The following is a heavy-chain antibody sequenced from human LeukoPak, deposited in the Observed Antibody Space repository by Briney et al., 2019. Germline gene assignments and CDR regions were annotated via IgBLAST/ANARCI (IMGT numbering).Heavy chain of an antibody. CDR3: ARDSYGSGIYMGYFDY. CDR2: ISYDGSNK. D-gene: IGHD3-10*01. CDR1: GFTFSSYA. Sequence: PGRSLRLSCAASGFTFSSYAMHWVRQAPGKGLEWVAVISYDGSNKYYADSVKGRFTISRDNSKNTLYLQMNSLRAEDTAVYYCARDSYGSGIYMGYFDYWGQGTLVTVSS. V-gene: IGHV3-30*04. J-gene: IGHJ4*03.